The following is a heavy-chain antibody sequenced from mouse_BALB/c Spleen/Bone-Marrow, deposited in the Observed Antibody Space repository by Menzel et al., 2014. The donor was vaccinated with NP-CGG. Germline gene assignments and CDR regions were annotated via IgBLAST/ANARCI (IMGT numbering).Heavy chain of an antibody. Sequence: EVKLVESGGGLVQPKGSLKLSCAASGFTFNTYSMNWVRQAPGKGLEWVARIRSKSNNYATYYADSVKDSFTISRDDSQSMLYLQMNNLKTEDTAMYYCVRQNYDYAWFAYWGQGTLVTVSA. CDR2: IRSKSNNYAT. CDR1: GFTFNTYS. J-gene: IGHJ3*01. D-gene: IGHD2-4*01. CDR3: VRQNYDYAWFAY. V-gene: IGHV10-1*02.